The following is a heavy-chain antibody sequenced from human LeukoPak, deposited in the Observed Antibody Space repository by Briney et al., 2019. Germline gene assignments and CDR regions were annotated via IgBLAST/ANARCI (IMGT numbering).Heavy chain of an antibody. Sequence: PGGSLRLSCAASGFTFSSYAMSWVRQAPGKGLERVSAISGSGGSTYYADSVKGRFTISRDNSKNTLYLQMNSLRAEDTAVYYCASLQSGYSYGFFNYYYGMDVWGQGTTVTVSS. CDR3: ASLQSGYSYGFFNYYYGMDV. CDR2: ISGSGGST. V-gene: IGHV3-23*01. CDR1: GFTFSSYA. J-gene: IGHJ6*02. D-gene: IGHD5-18*01.